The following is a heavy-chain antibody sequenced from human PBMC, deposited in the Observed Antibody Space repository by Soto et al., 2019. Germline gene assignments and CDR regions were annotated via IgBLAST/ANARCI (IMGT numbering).Heavy chain of an antibody. J-gene: IGHJ6*02. CDR2: ISGSGGST. CDR1: GFTFSSYA. V-gene: IGHV3-23*01. D-gene: IGHD6-19*01. CDR3: AKDQLAVAGTLYYYGMDV. Sequence: GGSLRLSCAASGFTFSSYAMSWVRQAPGKGLEWVSAISGSGGSTYYADSVKGRFTISRDNSKNTLYLQMNSLRAEDTAVYYCAKDQLAVAGTLYYYGMDVWGQGTTVTVSS.